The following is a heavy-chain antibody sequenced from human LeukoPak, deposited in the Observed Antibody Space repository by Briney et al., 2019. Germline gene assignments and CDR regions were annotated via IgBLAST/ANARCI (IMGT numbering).Heavy chain of an antibody. J-gene: IGHJ5*02. Sequence: ASVKVSCKASGYTFTSYGISWVRQAPGQGLEWMGWISAYNGNTNYAQKLQGRVTMTTDTSTSTAYMKLRSLRSDDTAVYYCARAPPITMVRGVISAFTNWFDPWGQGTLVTVSS. V-gene: IGHV1-18*01. CDR3: ARAPPITMVRGVISAFTNWFDP. CDR2: ISAYNGNT. D-gene: IGHD3-10*01. CDR1: GYTFTSYG.